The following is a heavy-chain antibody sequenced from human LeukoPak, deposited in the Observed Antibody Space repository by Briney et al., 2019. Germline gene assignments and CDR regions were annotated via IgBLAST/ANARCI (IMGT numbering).Heavy chain of an antibody. CDR1: GYTFTSYA. J-gene: IGHJ6*02. CDR2: INAGNGNT. V-gene: IGHV1-3*01. D-gene: IGHD2-2*01. CDR3: ARTHIVVVPAPDYGMDV. Sequence: ASVKVSCKASGYTFTSYAMHWVRQAPGQRLEWMGWINAGNGNTKYSQKSQGRVTITRDTSASTAYMELSSLRSEDTALYYCARTHIVVVPAPDYGMDVWGQGTTVTVSS.